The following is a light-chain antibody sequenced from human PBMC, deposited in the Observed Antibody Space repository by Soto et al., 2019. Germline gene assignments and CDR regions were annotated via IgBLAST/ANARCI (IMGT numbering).Light chain of an antibody. CDR1: SSDVGSYNR. J-gene: IGLJ3*02. Sequence: QSALTQPPSVSGSPGQSVTISCTGTSSDVGSYNRVSWYQQPPGTAPKLMIYEVSNRPSGVSDRFSGSKSGNTASLTISGLQAEDEADYYCSFYRKSSTVVFGGGTKLTVL. CDR3: SFYRKSSTVV. CDR2: EVS. V-gene: IGLV2-18*01.